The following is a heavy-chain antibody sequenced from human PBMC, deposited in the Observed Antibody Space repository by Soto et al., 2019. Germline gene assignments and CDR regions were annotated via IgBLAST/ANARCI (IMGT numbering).Heavy chain of an antibody. CDR3: AGYCSSSIWPADHYFALEV. D-gene: IGHD2-2*01. V-gene: IGHV4-59*01. Sequence: PEKLRVTCHVTGGSIYTYSWNWCRQSPGQRLEWLGYISDGGSTNYNPSLKSRVTISVDTSKKQISLKMSSVSGADADRYFCAGYCSSSIWPADHYFALEVWGQGPTVT. CDR1: GGSIYTYS. CDR2: ISDGGST. J-gene: IGHJ6*02.